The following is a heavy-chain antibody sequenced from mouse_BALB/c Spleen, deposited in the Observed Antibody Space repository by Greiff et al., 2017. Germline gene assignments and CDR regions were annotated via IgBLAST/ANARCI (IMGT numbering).Heavy chain of an antibody. D-gene: IGHD1-1*01. J-gene: IGHJ2*01. CDR3: ARAYYYGSSYVFDD. CDR2: ISSGSSTI. Sequence: EVQVVESGGGLVQPGGSRKLSCAASGFTFSSFGMHWVRQAPEKGLEWVAYISSGSSTIYYADTVKGRFTISRDNPKNTLFLQMTSLRSEDTAMYYCARAYYYGSSYVFDDWGQGTTLTVSS. V-gene: IGHV5-17*02. CDR1: GFTFSSFG.